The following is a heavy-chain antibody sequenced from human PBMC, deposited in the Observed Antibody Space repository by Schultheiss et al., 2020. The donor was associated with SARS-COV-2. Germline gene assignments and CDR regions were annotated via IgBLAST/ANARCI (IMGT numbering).Heavy chain of an antibody. CDR3: ARDYDSSSPSPLGV. Sequence: GGSLRLSCAASGFTFRSYSMNWVRQAPGKGLEWVSSISSSSSYIYYADSVKGRFTISRDNSKNTLYLQMGSLRAEDTAVYYCARDYDSSSPSPLGVWGQGTTVTVSS. CDR1: GFTFRSYS. CDR2: ISSSSSYI. J-gene: IGHJ6*02. V-gene: IGHV3-21*01. D-gene: IGHD6-13*01.